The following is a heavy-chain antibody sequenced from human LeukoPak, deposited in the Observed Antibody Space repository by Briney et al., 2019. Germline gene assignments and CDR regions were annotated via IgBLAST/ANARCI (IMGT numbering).Heavy chain of an antibody. J-gene: IGHJ6*02. CDR1: GFTLSTYG. V-gene: IGHV3-30*18. Sequence: GGSLRLSCAASGFTLSTYGMHWVRQAPGKGLEWVAMISYDGRREYIADSVKGRFTISRDSSKNTLNLQMNSLRAEDTAVYYCAKDRYPTAVSNNGMDVWGQGTTVTVSS. CDR2: ISYDGRRE. D-gene: IGHD5/OR15-5a*01. CDR3: AKDRYPTAVSNNGMDV.